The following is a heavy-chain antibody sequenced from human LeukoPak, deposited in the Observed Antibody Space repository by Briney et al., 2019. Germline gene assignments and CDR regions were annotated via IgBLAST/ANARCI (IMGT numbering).Heavy chain of an antibody. CDR2: ISGSGGST. CDR1: GFTFSDYY. Sequence: PGGSLRLSCAASGFTFSDYYMSWIRQAPGKGLEWVSAISGSGGSTYYADSVKGRFTISRDNSKNTLYLQMNSLRAEDTAVYYCAKDGTMIVEYYFDYWGQGTLVTVSS. J-gene: IGHJ4*02. V-gene: IGHV3-23*01. CDR3: AKDGTMIVEYYFDY. D-gene: IGHD3-22*01.